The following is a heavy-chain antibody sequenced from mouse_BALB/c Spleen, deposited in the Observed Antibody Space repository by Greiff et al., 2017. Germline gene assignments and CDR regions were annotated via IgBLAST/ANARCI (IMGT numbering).Heavy chain of an antibody. CDR2: ISSGGSYT. V-gene: IGHV5-9-4*01. Sequence: EVQRVESGGGLVKPGGSLKLSCAASGFTFSSYAMSWVRQSPEKRLEWVAEISSGGSYTYYPDTVTGRFTISRDNAKNTLYLEMSSLRSEDTAMYYCARYGWYFDVWGAGTTVTVSS. CDR1: GFTFSSYA. D-gene: IGHD1-1*02. CDR3: ARYGWYFDV. J-gene: IGHJ1*01.